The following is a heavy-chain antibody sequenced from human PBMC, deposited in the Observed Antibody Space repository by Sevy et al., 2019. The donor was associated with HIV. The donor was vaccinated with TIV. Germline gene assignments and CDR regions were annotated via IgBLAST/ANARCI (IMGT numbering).Heavy chain of an antibody. V-gene: IGHV3-30*18. Sequence: GGSLRLSCAASAFIFSTYGMHWVRQAPGKGLEWVALISFDGSKKYYADSVKGRFTISRDNSKNTLYLEMSSLRAEDTAVYYCAKDPSLQLVLDYWGQGTLVTVSS. D-gene: IGHD6-6*01. CDR3: AKDPSLQLVLDY. J-gene: IGHJ4*02. CDR1: AFIFSTYG. CDR2: ISFDGSKK.